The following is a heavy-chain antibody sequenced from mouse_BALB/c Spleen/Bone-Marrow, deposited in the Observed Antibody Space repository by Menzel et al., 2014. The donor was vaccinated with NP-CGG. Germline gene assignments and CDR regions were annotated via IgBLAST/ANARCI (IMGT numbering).Heavy chain of an antibody. V-gene: IGHV1S81*02. CDR2: INPSNGGT. J-gene: IGHJ3*01. Sequence: QVHVKQSGAELVKPGVSVKLSCKASGYTFTNYYMYWVKQRPGQDLEWIGEINPSNGGTNFNEKFKSKATLTVDKSSSPAHMQLSSRTSEDSAVYYCSTLERFAYWGQGTLVTVSA. CDR3: STLERFAY. CDR1: GYTFTNYY.